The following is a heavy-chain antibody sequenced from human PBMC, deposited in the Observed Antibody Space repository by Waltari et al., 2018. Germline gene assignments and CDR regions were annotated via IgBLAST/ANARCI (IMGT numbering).Heavy chain of an antibody. J-gene: IGHJ4*02. Sequence: QVQLVQSGAEVKKPGSSVKVSCKASGGTFSSYAISWVRQAPGQGLEWMGGIIPIFGTANYAQKFQGRVTITTDESTSTAYMELSSLRSEDTAVYYCAREPNRDGYRIMGDYFDYWGQGTLVTVSS. CDR2: IIPIFGTA. CDR3: AREPNRDGYRIMGDYFDY. CDR1: GGTFSSYA. D-gene: IGHD1-26*01. V-gene: IGHV1-69*05.